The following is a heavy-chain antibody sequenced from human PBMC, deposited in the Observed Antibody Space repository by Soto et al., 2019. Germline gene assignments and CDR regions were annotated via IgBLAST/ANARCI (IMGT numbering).Heavy chain of an antibody. Sequence: LVESGGRRVQRGGSLRLSCAASGFSISGNYMSWVRQAPGSGLEWLSIVYSGGDTCYADSVKGRFFLSKDFSRNKVYLQMNSLTAEDTAMYYCARDYGIRYFDFWGPATLVTVSS. CDR2: VYSGGDT. CDR1: GFSISGNY. CDR3: ARDYGIRYFDF. V-gene: IGHV3-66*01. D-gene: IGHD4-17*01. J-gene: IGHJ4*02.